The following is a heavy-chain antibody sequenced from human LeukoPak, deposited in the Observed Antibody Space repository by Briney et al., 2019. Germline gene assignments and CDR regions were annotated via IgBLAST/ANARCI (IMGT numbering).Heavy chain of an antibody. CDR1: GFTFSTYS. Sequence: GSLRLSCAASGFTFSTYSMNWVRQAPGKGLEWVSSITSSNNYIYYADSVKGRFTISRDNAKNSLYLQMNSLRAEDTAVYYCARDSTTVTSFDYWGQGTLVTVSS. D-gene: IGHD4-17*01. J-gene: IGHJ4*02. V-gene: IGHV3-21*01. CDR3: ARDSTTVTSFDY. CDR2: ITSSNNYI.